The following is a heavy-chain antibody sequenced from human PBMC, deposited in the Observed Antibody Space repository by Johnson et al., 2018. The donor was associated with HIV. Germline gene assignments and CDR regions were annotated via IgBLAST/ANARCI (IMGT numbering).Heavy chain of an antibody. Sequence: VQLVESGGGLVQPGGSLRLSCAASGFTFSSYAMHWVRQAPGKGLEYVSAISSNGGSTYYANSVKGRFTISRDNSKNTLYLQMNSLGAEDTAVYYCVRDGAQQLARDAFDIWGQGTMVTVSS. V-gene: IGHV3-64*01. D-gene: IGHD6-13*01. CDR3: VRDGAQQLARDAFDI. J-gene: IGHJ3*02. CDR1: GFTFSSYA. CDR2: ISSNGGST.